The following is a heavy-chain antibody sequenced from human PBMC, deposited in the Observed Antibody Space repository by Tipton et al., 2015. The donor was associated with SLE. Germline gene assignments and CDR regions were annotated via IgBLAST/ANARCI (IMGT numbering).Heavy chain of an antibody. D-gene: IGHD6-13*01. V-gene: IGHV1-18*01. Sequence: QLVQSGAEVKKPGASVKVSCKASGNTFGSYGISWVRQAPGQGLEWMGRISGHNGNTDYIQKFQGRVTMTTDTSTNTAYMGLRSLRSDDTAVYCCVRDAGIAAAPNWFDPWGQGTLVTVSS. CDR1: GNTFGSYG. J-gene: IGHJ5*02. CDR2: ISGHNGNT. CDR3: VRDAGIAAAPNWFDP.